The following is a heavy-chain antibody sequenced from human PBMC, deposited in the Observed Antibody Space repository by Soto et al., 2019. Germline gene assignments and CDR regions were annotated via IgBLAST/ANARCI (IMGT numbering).Heavy chain of an antibody. J-gene: IGHJ4*02. CDR3: AAQLEVTGGDY. V-gene: IGHV5-51*01. CDR2: LYPGDSDT. Sequence: GESLKISCKASGYTFTNYWIGWVRQMPGKGLGWMGILYPGDSDTIYRTSFQGQITSSEDKSISTAYLQLNSLKASDTGMYGCAAQLEVTGGDYWGQGTMVTVSS. D-gene: IGHD4-4*01. CDR1: GYTFTNYW.